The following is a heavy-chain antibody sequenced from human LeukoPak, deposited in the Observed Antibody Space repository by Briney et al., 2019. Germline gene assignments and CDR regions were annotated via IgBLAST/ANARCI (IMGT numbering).Heavy chain of an antibody. V-gene: IGHV3-30*18. D-gene: IGHD4-17*01. CDR1: GFTFSSYG. J-gene: IGHJ4*02. CDR2: ISYDGSNK. CDR3: AKASYGDYIDY. Sequence: PGGSLRLSCAASGFTFSSYGMHWVRQAPGKGLEWVAVISYDGSNKYYADSVKGRFTISRDNSKNTLYLQMNSLRAEDTAVYYCAKASYGDYIDYWGQGTLVTVSS.